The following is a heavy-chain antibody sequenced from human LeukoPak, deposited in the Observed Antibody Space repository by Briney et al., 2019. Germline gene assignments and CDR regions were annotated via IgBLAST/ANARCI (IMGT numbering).Heavy chain of an antibody. CDR2: IYYSGST. CDR1: GGSISSGGYY. D-gene: IGHD4-23*01. V-gene: IGHV4-31*03. J-gene: IGHJ6*02. Sequence: PSQTLSLTCTVSGGSISSGGYYWSWIRQHPGKGLEWIGYIYYSGSTYYNPSLKSRVTISVDTSKNQFSLKLSSVTAADTAVYYCARAGGNSGYYYYYGMDVWGQGTTVTVS. CDR3: ARAGGNSGYYYYYGMDV.